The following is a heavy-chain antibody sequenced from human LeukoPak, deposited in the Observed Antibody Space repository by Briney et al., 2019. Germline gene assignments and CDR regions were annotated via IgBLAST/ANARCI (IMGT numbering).Heavy chain of an antibody. CDR3: ARQSEGIAAAGYYYYGMDV. Sequence: PGGSLRLSCAASGFTFSSYAMSWVRQAPGKGLEWVSAISGSGGSTYYADSVKGRFTISRDNSKNTLYLQMNSLRAEDTAVYYCARQSEGIAAAGYYYYGMDVWGQGTTVTVSS. J-gene: IGHJ6*02. D-gene: IGHD6-13*01. CDR2: ISGSGGST. V-gene: IGHV3-23*01. CDR1: GFTFSSYA.